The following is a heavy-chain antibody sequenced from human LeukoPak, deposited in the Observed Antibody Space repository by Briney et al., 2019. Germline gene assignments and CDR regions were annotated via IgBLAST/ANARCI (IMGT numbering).Heavy chain of an antibody. CDR2: INGGGGST. D-gene: IGHD3-16*02. J-gene: IGHJ4*02. CDR3: AKDLSFGGVITNFDY. V-gene: IGHV3-23*01. CDR1: GFTFSSYA. Sequence: GGSLRLSCAASGFTFSSYAMSWVRQAPGKGLEWVSTINGGGGSTYYADSVKGRFAISGDNSKNTLYLQMNSLRAEDTAVYYCAKDLSFGGVITNFDYWGQGTLVTVSS.